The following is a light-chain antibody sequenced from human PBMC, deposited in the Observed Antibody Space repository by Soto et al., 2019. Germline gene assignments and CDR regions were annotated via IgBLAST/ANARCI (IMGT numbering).Light chain of an antibody. Sequence: QSALTQPRSVSGSPGQSVTISCTGTSSDVGAYNYVSWYQQYPGKAPKLKIYDVSKRPSGVPDRFSGSKSGNTASLTISGLQAEDEADYYCCSYAGRPLCVFGTGNKLTVL. CDR2: DVS. J-gene: IGLJ1*01. V-gene: IGLV2-11*01. CDR3: CSYAGRPLCV. CDR1: SSDVGAYNY.